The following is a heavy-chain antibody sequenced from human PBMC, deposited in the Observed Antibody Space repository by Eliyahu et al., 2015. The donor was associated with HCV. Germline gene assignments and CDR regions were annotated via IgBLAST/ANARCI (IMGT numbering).Heavy chain of an antibody. V-gene: IGHV3-7*01. CDR1: GFTFTSYW. CDR3: VRSMDV. Sequence: EVQLVESGGGLVQPGGSLRLSCAASGFTFTSYWMTWVRQAPGKGLEWVANINQDGSQKHYVDSVKGRFTISRDDAKNSLYLQMNSLRVEDTAVYYCVRSMDVWGQGTTVTVSS. J-gene: IGHJ6*02. CDR2: INQDGSQK.